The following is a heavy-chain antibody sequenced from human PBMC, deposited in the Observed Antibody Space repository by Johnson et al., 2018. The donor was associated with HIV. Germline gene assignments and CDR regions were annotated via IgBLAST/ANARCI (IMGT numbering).Heavy chain of an antibody. Sequence: QVQLVESGGGGVQPGRSLRLSCAASGFTFSNYGMHWVRQAPGKGLEWVAVILYDGSNKYYVDSVKGRFTIARDNAKSSLYLQMNSLRAEDTAVYYCARFYSSGWSDAFDIWGQGTMVTVSS. D-gene: IGHD6-19*01. V-gene: IGHV3-30*03. J-gene: IGHJ3*02. CDR3: ARFYSSGWSDAFDI. CDR1: GFTFSNYG. CDR2: ILYDGSNK.